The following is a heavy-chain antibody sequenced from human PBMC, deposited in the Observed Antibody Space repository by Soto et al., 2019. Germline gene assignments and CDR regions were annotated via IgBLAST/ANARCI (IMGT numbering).Heavy chain of an antibody. Sequence: PVGSLRLSCAASGFTFSRYWLTWVRQAPGKGLQWVANIKEDGSEIYYVGSVKGRFTTSRDNAKNSLYLQMNSLRAEDTAVYYCARIVSGRDYGDSIDCWGRGTLVTV. J-gene: IGHJ4*02. D-gene: IGHD4-17*01. CDR2: IKEDGSEI. CDR1: GFTFSRYW. V-gene: IGHV3-7*03. CDR3: ARIVSGRDYGDSIDC.